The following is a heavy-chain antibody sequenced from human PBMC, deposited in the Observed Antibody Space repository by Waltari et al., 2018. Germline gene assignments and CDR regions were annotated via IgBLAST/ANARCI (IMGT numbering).Heavy chain of an antibody. Sequence: QVQLVQSGAEVKKPGASVKVSCKASGYTFTSYDLNWVRQATGQGLEWMGWMNPNSGNTGYAQKFQGRVTMTRNTSISTAYMELSSLRSEDTAVYYCARGGYYDFWSGYFSFDYWGQGTLVTVSS. J-gene: IGHJ4*02. CDR3: ARGGYYDFWSGYFSFDY. D-gene: IGHD3-3*01. CDR1: GYTFTSYD. V-gene: IGHV1-8*01. CDR2: MNPNSGNT.